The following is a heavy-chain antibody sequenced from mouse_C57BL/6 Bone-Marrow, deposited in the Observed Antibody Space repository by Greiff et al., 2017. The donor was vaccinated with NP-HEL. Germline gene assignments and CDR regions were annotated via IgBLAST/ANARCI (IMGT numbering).Heavy chain of an antibody. J-gene: IGHJ4*01. CDR3: ARGKTTIVTTRAMDY. CDR2: ISSGGSYT. V-gene: IGHV5-6*01. D-gene: IGHD2-5*01. CDR1: GFTFSSYG. Sequence: EVKVVESGGDLVKPGGSLKLSCAASGFTFSSYGMSWVRQTPDKRLEWVATISSGGSYTYYPDSVKGRFTISRDNAKNTLYLQMSSLKSEDTAMYYCARGKTTIVTTRAMDYWGQGTSVTVSS.